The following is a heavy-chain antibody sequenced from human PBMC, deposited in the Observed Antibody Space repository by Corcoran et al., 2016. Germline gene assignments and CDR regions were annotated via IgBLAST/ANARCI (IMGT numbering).Heavy chain of an antibody. CDR3: ARSGPRVYSIRWDYFEY. CDR2: IWYDGSNK. CDR1: GFTFSTYG. V-gene: IGHV3-33*01. J-gene: IGHJ4*02. Sequence: QVQLVESGGGVVQPGRSLRLSCAASGFTFSTYGMHWVRQAPGKGLEWVAIIWYDGSNKYYADSVKGRFTISRDNSKNTLYLQMNSLRVEETGVYCCARSGPRVYSIRWDYFEYWGQGILVTVSS. D-gene: IGHD6-13*01.